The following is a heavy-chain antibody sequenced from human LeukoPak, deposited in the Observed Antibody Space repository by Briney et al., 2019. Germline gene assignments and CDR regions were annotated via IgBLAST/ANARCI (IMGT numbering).Heavy chain of an antibody. CDR3: ARKYYYDSSGYDDY. Sequence: GGSLRLSCAASGFTFSSYAMSWVRQAPGKGLEWVSAISGSGGSTYYADSVKGRFTISRDNSKNTLYLQMNSPRAEDTAVYYCARKYYYDSSGYDDYWGQGTLVTVSS. J-gene: IGHJ4*02. V-gene: IGHV3-23*01. CDR1: GFTFSSYA. CDR2: ISGSGGST. D-gene: IGHD3-22*01.